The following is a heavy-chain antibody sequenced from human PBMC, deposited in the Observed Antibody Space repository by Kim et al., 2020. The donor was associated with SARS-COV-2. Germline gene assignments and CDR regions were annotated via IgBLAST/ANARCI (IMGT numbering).Heavy chain of an antibody. CDR3: ARDPVYSYSRKDYYYYYGMDV. V-gene: IGHV3-21*01. D-gene: IGHD5-18*01. J-gene: IGHJ6*02. Sequence: GGSLRLSCAASGFTFSSYSMNWVRQAPGKGLEWVSSISSSSSYIYYADSVKGRFTISRDNAKNSLYLQMNSLRAEDTAVYYCARDPVYSYSRKDYYYYYGMDVWGQGTTVTVSS. CDR1: GFTFSSYS. CDR2: ISSSSSYI.